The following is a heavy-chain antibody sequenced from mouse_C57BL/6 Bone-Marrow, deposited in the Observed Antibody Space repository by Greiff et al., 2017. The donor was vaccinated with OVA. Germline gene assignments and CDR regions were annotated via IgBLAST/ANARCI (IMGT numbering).Heavy chain of an antibody. CDR3: ARPHYYSNYWFAY. CDR1: GFSLSTFGMG. Sequence: ESGPGILQPSQTLSLTCSFSGFSLSTFGMGVGWIRQPSGKGLEWLAHIWWDDDKYYNPALKSRLTISKDTSKNQVFLKIANVDTADTATYYCARPHYYSNYWFAYWGQGTLVTVSA. J-gene: IGHJ3*01. CDR2: IWWDDDK. V-gene: IGHV8-8*01. D-gene: IGHD2-5*01.